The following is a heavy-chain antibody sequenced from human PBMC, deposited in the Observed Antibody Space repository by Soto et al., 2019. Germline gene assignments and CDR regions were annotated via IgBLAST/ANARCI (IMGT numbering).Heavy chain of an antibody. CDR2: IYYSGST. Sequence: SETLSPTCTVSGSSISSGGYYWSWIRQHPGKGLEWIGYIYYSGSTYYNPSLKSRVTISVDTSKNQFSLKLSSVTAADTAVYYCARVSVEWLPFDYWGQGTLVTVSS. V-gene: IGHV4-31*03. CDR1: GSSISSGGYY. J-gene: IGHJ4*02. D-gene: IGHD3-3*01. CDR3: ARVSVEWLPFDY.